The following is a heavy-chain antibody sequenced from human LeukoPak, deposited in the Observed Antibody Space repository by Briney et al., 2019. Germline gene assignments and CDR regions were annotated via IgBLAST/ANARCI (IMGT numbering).Heavy chain of an antibody. J-gene: IGHJ4*02. V-gene: IGHV3-48*04. D-gene: IGHD6-19*01. CDR1: GFIFSIYS. Sequence: GGSLRLSCAASGFIFSIYSMNWVRQAPGKGLEWVSYISYGSTTIYYADSVKGRFTISRDNAKNSLYLQMNSLRAEDTAVYYCAKDSIAVAGTNYFDYWGQGTLVTVSS. CDR2: ISYGSTTI. CDR3: AKDSIAVAGTNYFDY.